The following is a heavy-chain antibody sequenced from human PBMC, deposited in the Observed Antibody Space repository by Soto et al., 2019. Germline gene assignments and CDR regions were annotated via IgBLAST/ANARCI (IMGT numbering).Heavy chain of an antibody. CDR3: ARVPSYESGGDYAGAFDI. J-gene: IGHJ3*02. Sequence: EVQLVESGGDLVQPGGSLRLSCAASGFTVSSNYMSWVRQAPGKGLEWVSVIYSGGSTYYADSVKGRFTISRDNSKNTLYLQMNSLRAEDTAVYYCARVPSYESGGDYAGAFDIWGQGTMVTVS. CDR1: GFTVSSNY. V-gene: IGHV3-66*01. CDR2: IYSGGST. D-gene: IGHD4-17*01.